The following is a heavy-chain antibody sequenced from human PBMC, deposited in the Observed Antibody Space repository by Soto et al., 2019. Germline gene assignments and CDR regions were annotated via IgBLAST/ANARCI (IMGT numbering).Heavy chain of an antibody. Sequence: SETLSLTCAVYGGSFSGYYWSWIRQPPGKGLEWIGEINHSGSTNYNPSLKSRVTISVDTSKNQFSPKLSSVTAADTAVYYCARGYSGYDWGIRGYYYGMDVWGQGTTVTAP. CDR1: GGSFSGYY. V-gene: IGHV4-34*01. D-gene: IGHD5-12*01. CDR2: INHSGST. CDR3: ARGYSGYDWGIRGYYYGMDV. J-gene: IGHJ6*02.